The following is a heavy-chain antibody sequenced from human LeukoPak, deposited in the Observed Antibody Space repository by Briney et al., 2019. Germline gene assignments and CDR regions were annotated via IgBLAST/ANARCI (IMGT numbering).Heavy chain of an antibody. J-gene: IGHJ3*02. Sequence: AASVKVSCKVSGYTLTELSMHWVRQAPGQGLEWMGGIIPIFGTANYAQKFQGRVTITTDESTSTAYMELSSLRSEDTAVYYCARDRFGGTMVRGVIRLNAFDIWGQGTMVTVSS. V-gene: IGHV1-69*05. CDR1: GYTLTELS. CDR2: IIPIFGTA. D-gene: IGHD3-10*01. CDR3: ARDRFGGTMVRGVIRLNAFDI.